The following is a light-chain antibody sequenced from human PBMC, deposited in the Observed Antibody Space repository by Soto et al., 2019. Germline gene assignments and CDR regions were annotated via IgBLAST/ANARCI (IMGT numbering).Light chain of an antibody. V-gene: IGKV1-12*01. CDR3: QQTLSFPPT. CDR2: TGS. J-gene: IGKJ1*01. CDR1: QAIDSR. Sequence: DIQMTQPPSSVSASVGDRVTITCRASQAIDSRLAWYQQKPGEAPKLLIFTGSLLHSGVPPRFSASGSGTDFTLTISSLQPEDFATYYCQQTLSFPPTFGQGTKV.